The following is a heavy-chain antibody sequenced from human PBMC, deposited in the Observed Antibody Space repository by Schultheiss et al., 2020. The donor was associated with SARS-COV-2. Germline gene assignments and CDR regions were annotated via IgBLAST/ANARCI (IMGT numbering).Heavy chain of an antibody. V-gene: IGHV4-31*03. Sequence: SETLSLTCTVSGGSISSGGYYWSWIRQHPGKGLEWIGYIYYSGSTYYNPSLKSRVTISVDTSKNQFSLKLSSVTAADTAVYYCARVSLSAPYYFDYWGQGSLVTVSS. CDR1: GGSISSGGYY. CDR2: IYYSGST. J-gene: IGHJ4*02. CDR3: ARVSLSAPYYFDY.